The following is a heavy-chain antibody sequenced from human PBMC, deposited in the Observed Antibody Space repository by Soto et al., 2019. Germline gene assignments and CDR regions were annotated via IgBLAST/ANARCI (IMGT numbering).Heavy chain of an antibody. J-gene: IGHJ6*02. CDR3: ARRLYYDSSGFEGGGMDV. CDR1: GGSLRRSSDH. CDR2: IYYSGST. Sequence: PEERSHTYTGSGGSLRRSSDHVGCIRQPPGKGLEWIGSIYYSGSTYYNPSLKSRVTISVDTSKNQFSLKLSSVTAADTAVYYCARRLYYDSSGFEGGGMDVWGQGTTVT. D-gene: IGHD3-22*01. V-gene: IGHV4-39*01.